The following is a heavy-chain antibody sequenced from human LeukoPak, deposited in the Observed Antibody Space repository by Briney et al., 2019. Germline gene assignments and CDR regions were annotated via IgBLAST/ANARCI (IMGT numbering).Heavy chain of an antibody. D-gene: IGHD4-23*01. V-gene: IGHV4-4*02. CDR2: IYDNGNP. J-gene: IGHJ6*02. Sequence: SETLSLTCAVSGGSISSNSWWSWVRQPPGKGLEWIGQIYDNGNPDYTPSLKSRVTISVDKSKNQFSLNLSSVTAADTAVYYCARHGGHCQDVWGQGTTVTVSS. CDR1: GGSISSNSW. CDR3: ARHGGHCQDV.